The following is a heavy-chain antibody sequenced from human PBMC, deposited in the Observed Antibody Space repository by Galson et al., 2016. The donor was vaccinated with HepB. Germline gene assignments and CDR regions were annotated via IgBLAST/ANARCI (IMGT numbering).Heavy chain of an antibody. CDR1: GYRFTDYW. D-gene: IGHD3-16*01. CDR2: IYPGDFDT. CDR3: ARIGSVSAWFSGVLYFDY. Sequence: QSGAEVKEPGESLTISCKGSGYRFTDYWIGWVRQMPGKGLEWMGIIYPGDFDTRYNPSFRGQVTISADKSIRTAYLQWSSLKASDTAIYYCARIGSVSAWFSGVLYFDYWGQGALVTVSS. J-gene: IGHJ4*02. V-gene: IGHV5-51*01.